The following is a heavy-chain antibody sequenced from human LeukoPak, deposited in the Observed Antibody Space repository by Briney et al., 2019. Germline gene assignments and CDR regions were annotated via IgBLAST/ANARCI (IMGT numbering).Heavy chain of an antibody. V-gene: IGHV3-74*01. CDR1: GFTFTTYW. CDR2: INSDGSST. Sequence: PGGSLRPSCAASGFTFTTYWMHWVRQAPGQGLVWVSRINSDGSSTSYADSVKGRFSISRDNARNTLYLQMNSLRAEDTAVYYCAKITKATTPNYWGQGTLVTVSS. CDR3: AKITKATTPNY. J-gene: IGHJ4*02. D-gene: IGHD4-17*01.